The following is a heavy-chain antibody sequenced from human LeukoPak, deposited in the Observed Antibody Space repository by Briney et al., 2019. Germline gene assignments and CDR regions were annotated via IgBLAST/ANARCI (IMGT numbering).Heavy chain of an antibody. J-gene: IGHJ1*01. CDR2: ISWNGGSR. V-gene: IGHV3-9*01. Sequence: PGGSLRLSCAASGFNFDDYAMHWVRQAPGKGLEWVSGISWNGGSRDYADSVKGRFTISRDNAKNSLYLQMNSLRAEDTAVYYCARDGHYDILTGYFQDWGQGTLVTVSS. CDR3: ARDGHYDILTGYFQD. CDR1: GFNFDDYA. D-gene: IGHD3-9*01.